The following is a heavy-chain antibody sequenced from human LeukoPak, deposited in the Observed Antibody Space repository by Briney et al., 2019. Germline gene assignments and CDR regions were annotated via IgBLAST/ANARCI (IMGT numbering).Heavy chain of an antibody. D-gene: IGHD2-15*01. CDR1: GYTFTSYA. V-gene: IGHV7-4-1*02. CDR2: INTNTGNP. Sequence: ASVKVSCKASGYTFTSYAINWVRQAPGQGLEWMGWINTNTGNPTYAQGFTGRFVFSLDTSVSTTYLQISSLKAEDTAVYYCARERPNSGGSAPFDYWGQGTLVTVSS. CDR3: ARERPNSGGSAPFDY. J-gene: IGHJ4*02.